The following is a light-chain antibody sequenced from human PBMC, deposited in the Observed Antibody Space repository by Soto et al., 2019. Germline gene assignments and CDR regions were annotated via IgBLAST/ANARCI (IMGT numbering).Light chain of an antibody. J-gene: IGKJ2*01. Sequence: EIVMTQSPATLSASPGESVSLSCRASESLFGFLAWYQQKPGQAPRLLIYGVSTKATGVPARFSGSGSAADFTLTISSVQSDDSAVYYCQSYNDWPFVFGLGTKLEI. CDR2: GVS. CDR1: ESLFGF. V-gene: IGKV3-15*01. CDR3: QSYNDWPFV.